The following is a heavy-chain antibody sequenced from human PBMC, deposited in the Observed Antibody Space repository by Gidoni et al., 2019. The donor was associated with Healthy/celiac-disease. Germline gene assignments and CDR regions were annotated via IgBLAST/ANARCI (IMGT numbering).Heavy chain of an antibody. D-gene: IGHD2-15*01. V-gene: IGHV4-59*01. CDR3: ARDKVVVVAATHYYYYGMDV. CDR1: GGSISSYY. Sequence: QVQLQESGPGLVKPSETLSLTCTVSGGSISSYYRSWSRQPPGKGLEWIGYIYYSGSTNYNPSLKSRVTISVDTSKNQFSLKLSSGTAADTAVYYCARDKVVVVAATHYYYYGMDVWGQGTTVTVSS. J-gene: IGHJ6*02. CDR2: IYYSGST.